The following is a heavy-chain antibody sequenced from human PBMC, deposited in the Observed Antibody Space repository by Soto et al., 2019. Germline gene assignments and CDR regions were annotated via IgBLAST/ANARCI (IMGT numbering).Heavy chain of an antibody. CDR1: GDTFRTYD. CDR2: MNPNSGNT. Sequence: QVQLVQSGAEVKKPGASVKVSCKASGDTFRTYDINWVRQATGQGLEWMGWMNPNSGNTGYGQNFQGRVTMTSYAYVNTAYMEWSGLRSEDTAVYYCATSRPNCDIVLDWGQGTLVTVSS. CDR3: ATSRPNCDIVLD. V-gene: IGHV1-8*01. D-gene: IGHD2-15*01. J-gene: IGHJ4*02.